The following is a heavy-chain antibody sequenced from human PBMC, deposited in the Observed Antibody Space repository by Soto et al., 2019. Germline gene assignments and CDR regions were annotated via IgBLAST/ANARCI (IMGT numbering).Heavy chain of an antibody. J-gene: IGHJ3*02. CDR1: GGSISSSSYY. V-gene: IGHV4-39*01. CDR3: ATPSLWLRNGDPFAGLKIAFDI. CDR2: IYYSGST. D-gene: IGHD3-22*01. Sequence: SETLSLTCTVSGGSISSSSYYWGWIRQPPGKGLEWIGSIYYSGSTYYNPSLKSRVTISVDTSKNQFSLKLSSVTAADTAVYYCATPSLWLRNGDPFAGLKIAFDIWGQGTMVTVSS.